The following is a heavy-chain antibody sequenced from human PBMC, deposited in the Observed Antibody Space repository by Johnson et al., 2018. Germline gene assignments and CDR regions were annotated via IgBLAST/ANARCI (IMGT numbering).Heavy chain of an antibody. Sequence: VQLLESGAEVKKPGESLKISCKGSGYSFTSYWIGWVRQMPGKGLEWMGIIYHGDFDTRYSPSFQGQVTISADKSISPAYLQWSSLKAPDTAMYYCASHGYNWNDGYFQHWGQGTLVTVSS. CDR3: ASHGYNWNDGYFQH. D-gene: IGHD1-1*01. V-gene: IGHV5-51*01. CDR1: GYSFTSYW. CDR2: IYHGDFDT. J-gene: IGHJ1*01.